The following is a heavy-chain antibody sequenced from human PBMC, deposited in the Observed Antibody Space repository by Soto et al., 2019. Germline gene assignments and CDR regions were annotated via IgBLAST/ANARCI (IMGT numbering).Heavy chain of an antibody. CDR1: GGSISSGGYY. Sequence: SETLSLTCTVSGGSISSGGYYWSWIRQHPGKGLEWIGYIYYSGSTYYNPSLKSGVTISVDTPKTQFSLKLSSVTAADTAVYYCARVPIAAAGLYNWFDPWGQGTLVTVS. D-gene: IGHD6-13*01. V-gene: IGHV4-31*03. CDR3: ARVPIAAAGLYNWFDP. J-gene: IGHJ5*02. CDR2: IYYSGST.